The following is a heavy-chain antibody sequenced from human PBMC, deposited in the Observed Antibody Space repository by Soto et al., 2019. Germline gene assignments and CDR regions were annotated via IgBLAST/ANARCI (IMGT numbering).Heavy chain of an antibody. CDR1: GGTVALLHW. CDR2: VYHTGDT. Sequence: SETRSLTWGVAGGTVALLHWWRWVRQSPARGWEWIWNVYHTGDTNFNPSLQSRVTFSVDKSNNQFSLRLTSVTAANTAVYFCAREIVTAGGNNYFDPWGPGTLVTVSS. CDR3: AREIVTAGGNNYFDP. V-gene: IGHV4-4*02. D-gene: IGHD2-21*02. J-gene: IGHJ5*02.